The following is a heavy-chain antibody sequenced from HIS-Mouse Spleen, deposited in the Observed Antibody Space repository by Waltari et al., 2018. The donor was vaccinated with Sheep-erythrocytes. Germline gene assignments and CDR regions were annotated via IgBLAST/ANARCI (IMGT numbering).Heavy chain of an antibody. D-gene: IGHD3-3*01. CDR2: IYYSVRT. V-gene: IGHV4-31*03. J-gene: IGHJ4*02. Sequence: QVQLQESGPGLVKPSQTLSLTCTVSGGSISSGGYYWSWIRQHPGKGLEWIGYIYYSVRTYYNPSLKSGVTISVDTSKNQFSLKLSSVTAADTAVYYCARGEGIFKFDYWGQGTLVTVSS. CDR3: ARGEGIFKFDY. CDR1: GGSISSGGYY.